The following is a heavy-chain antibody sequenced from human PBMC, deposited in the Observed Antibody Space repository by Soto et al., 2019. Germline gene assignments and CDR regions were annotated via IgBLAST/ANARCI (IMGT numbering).Heavy chain of an antibody. CDR3: GNMDDS. CDR1: GGSVSSTTTT. J-gene: IGHJ5*01. V-gene: IGHV6-1*01. Sequence: TLSLTCAISGGSVSSTTTTWNWIRQSPSRGLEWLGRTYYRSKWYNEYEVSLKSRIIIKPDTSNNQFSLQLNSVTPEDTAVYYCGNMDDSWGQGTPVTVSS. CDR2: TYYRSKWYN.